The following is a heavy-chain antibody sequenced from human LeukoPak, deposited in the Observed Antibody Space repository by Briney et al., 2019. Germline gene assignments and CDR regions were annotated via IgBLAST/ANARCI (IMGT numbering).Heavy chain of an antibody. D-gene: IGHD1/OR15-1a*01. Sequence: ASVTVSFTACGYTLTDKYLHWVRQAPGQGKEWMGWINPNNGDTTYAQKCQGRVTRTMDTSTSTANIELSRLTSDDTAVYDCAREEQYNMYFDYWGQGTLVTVSS. CDR1: GYTLTDKY. V-gene: IGHV1-2*02. J-gene: IGHJ4*02. CDR2: INPNNGDT. CDR3: AREEQYNMYFDY.